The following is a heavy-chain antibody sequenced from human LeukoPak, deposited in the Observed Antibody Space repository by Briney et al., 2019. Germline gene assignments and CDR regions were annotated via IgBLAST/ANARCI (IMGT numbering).Heavy chain of an antibody. CDR2: IYTSGSS. Sequence: PSQTLSLTCTVSGGSISSYYWSWIREPAGKGLVWIGRIYTSGSSNYNPSLKSRVTMSVKTSKNQFSLKLSSVTGADTAVYYCARVVGASTDYWGQGTLVTVSS. J-gene: IGHJ4*02. CDR3: ARVVGASTDY. CDR1: GGSISSYY. V-gene: IGHV4-4*07. D-gene: IGHD1-26*01.